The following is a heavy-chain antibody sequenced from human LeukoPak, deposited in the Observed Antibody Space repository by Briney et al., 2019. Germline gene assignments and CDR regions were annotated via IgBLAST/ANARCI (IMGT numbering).Heavy chain of an antibody. CDR2: IYPGDSYT. D-gene: IGHD3-22*01. J-gene: IGHJ4*02. CDR1: GYTFTSYW. V-gene: IGHV5-51*01. CDR3: AKCHYYDRSGFLDYFDS. Sequence: GESLKISCEGSGYTFTSYWIAWVRQMPGKGLEWMGLIYPGDSYTRYSPSFQGQVTISADKSISTAYLQWSSLKASDTAMYYCAKCHYYDRSGFLDYFDSWGQGTLVTVSS.